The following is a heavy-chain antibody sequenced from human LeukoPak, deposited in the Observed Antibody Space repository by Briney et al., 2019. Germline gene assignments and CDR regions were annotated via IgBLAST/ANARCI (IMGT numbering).Heavy chain of an antibody. J-gene: IGHJ4*02. V-gene: IGHV3-74*01. CDR3: VSFYETY. D-gene: IGHD2/OR15-2a*01. CDR1: GNYW. CDR2: INSDGSWT. Sequence: GGSLRHSCAASGNYWMHWVRQVPGKGLVWVSHINSDGSWTSYADSVKGRFTISKDNAKNTVYLQMNSLRAEDTAVYYCVSFYETYWGRGTLVTVSS.